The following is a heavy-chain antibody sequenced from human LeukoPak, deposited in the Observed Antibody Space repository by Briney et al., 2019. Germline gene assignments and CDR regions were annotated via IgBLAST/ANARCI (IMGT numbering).Heavy chain of an antibody. CDR2: INQDGSEK. Sequence: PGGSLRLSCGASGFTLKNYWMSWVRQAPGKGLEWVANINQDGSEKYYVDSVKARFTISRDNAKNSLYLQMNSLRAEDTALYYCARGSAADSEDFDYWGQGTLVTVSS. V-gene: IGHV3-7*03. J-gene: IGHJ4*02. D-gene: IGHD6-13*01. CDR1: GFTLKNYW. CDR3: ARGSAADSEDFDY.